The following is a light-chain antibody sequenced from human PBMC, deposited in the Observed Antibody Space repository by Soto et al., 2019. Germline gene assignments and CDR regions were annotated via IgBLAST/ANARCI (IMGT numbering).Light chain of an antibody. J-gene: IGLJ7*01. CDR1: SSNIGAGYD. CDR3: QSYDSSLSGAV. Sequence: QSVLTQPPSVSGAPGQRVTISCTGSSSNIGAGYDVHWYQQLPGTAPKLLIYGNSNRPSGVPDRFSGSKSGTSASLAITGLEAGGEGDYYCQSYDSSLSGAVFGGGTQLTVL. V-gene: IGLV1-40*01. CDR2: GNS.